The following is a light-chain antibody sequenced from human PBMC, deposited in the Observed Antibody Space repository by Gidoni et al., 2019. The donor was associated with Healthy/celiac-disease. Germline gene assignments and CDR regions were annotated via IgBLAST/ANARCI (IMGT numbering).Light chain of an antibody. CDR3: QFGLT. J-gene: IGKJ3*01. CDR1: QSVSSSY. CDR2: GAS. V-gene: IGKV3D-7*01. Sequence: EIVMPQSPATLSLSPGERATLSCRASQSVSSSYLSWYQQKPGQAPRLLIYGASTRATGIPARFSGSWSGTDFTLTISSLQPEDFAVYYCQFGLTFGPGTKVDIK.